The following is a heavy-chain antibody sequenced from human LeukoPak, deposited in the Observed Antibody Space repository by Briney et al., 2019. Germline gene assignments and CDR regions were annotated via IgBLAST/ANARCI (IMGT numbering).Heavy chain of an antibody. J-gene: IGHJ1*01. V-gene: IGHV4-31*03. CDR3: ARGRIAVAGTGAEYFQH. CDR1: GGSIGSGGYY. Sequence: SQTLSLTCTVSGGSIGSGGYYWSWIRQHPGKGLEWIGYIYYSGSTYYNPSLKSRVTISVDTSKNQFSLKLSSVTAADTAVYYCARGRIAVAGTGAEYFQHWGQGTLVTVSS. D-gene: IGHD6-19*01. CDR2: IYYSGST.